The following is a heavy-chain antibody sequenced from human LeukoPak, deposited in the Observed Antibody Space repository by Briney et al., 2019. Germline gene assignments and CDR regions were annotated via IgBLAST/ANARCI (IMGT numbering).Heavy chain of an antibody. CDR3: ARRYFSDWHYFDL. CDR1: GYSFTSYR. D-gene: IGHD2-21*01. J-gene: IGHJ2*01. V-gene: IGHV5-51*01. Sequence: GESLEISCKGSGYSFTSYRIGWVRQMPEKGLEWMGIIFPGDSDTRYSPSFQGQVTISADESISTAYLQWSSLKASDTAVYYCARRYFSDWHYFDLWGRGTLVTVSS. CDR2: IFPGDSDT.